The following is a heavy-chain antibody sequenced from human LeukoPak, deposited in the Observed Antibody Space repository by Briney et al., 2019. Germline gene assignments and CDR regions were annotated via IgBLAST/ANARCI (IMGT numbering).Heavy chain of an antibody. D-gene: IGHD3-22*01. CDR3: VRVKLNYYDSSTYAFDI. CDR2: IYASGST. V-gene: IGHV4-4*07. CDR1: GGSISTYY. J-gene: IGHJ3*02. Sequence: SETLSLTCTVSGGSISTYYWSWIRQPAGKGLEWIGRIYASGSTNYNSSLKSRVTISVDMSKNQFSLKLSSVTAADTAVYYCVRVKLNYYDSSTYAFDIWGRGTMVTVSS.